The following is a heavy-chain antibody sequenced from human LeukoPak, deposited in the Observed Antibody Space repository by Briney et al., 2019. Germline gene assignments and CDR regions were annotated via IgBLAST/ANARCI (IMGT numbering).Heavy chain of an antibody. D-gene: IGHD4-17*01. Sequence: NPGGSLRLSCAASGFTFSSYSMNWVRQAPGKGLEWVSSISSSSSYIYYADSVKGRFTISRDNAKNSLYLQMNSLRAEDTAVYYCVKGQTTVTDFDYWGQGTLVTVSS. CDR1: GFTFSSYS. J-gene: IGHJ4*02. CDR3: VKGQTTVTDFDY. CDR2: ISSSSSYI. V-gene: IGHV3-21*01.